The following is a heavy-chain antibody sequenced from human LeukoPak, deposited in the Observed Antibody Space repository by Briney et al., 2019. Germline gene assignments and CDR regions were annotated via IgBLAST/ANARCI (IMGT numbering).Heavy chain of an antibody. CDR1: GFTFSNVW. CDR2: IKSKTDGGTT. V-gene: IGHV3-15*01. J-gene: IGHJ4*02. D-gene: IGHD2-2*01. CDR3: AKGSTLGYCSSTSCSPLFDY. Sequence: GGSLRLSCAASGFTFSNVWMSWVRQAPGKGLEWVGRIKSKTDGGTTDYAAPVKGRFTISRDDSKNTLYLQMNSLKIEDTAVYYCAKGSTLGYCSSTSCSPLFDYWGQGTLVTVSS.